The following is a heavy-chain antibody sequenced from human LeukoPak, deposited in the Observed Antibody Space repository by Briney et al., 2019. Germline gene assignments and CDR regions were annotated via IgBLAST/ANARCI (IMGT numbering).Heavy chain of an antibody. CDR2: ITGSGGTT. V-gene: IGHV3-23*01. J-gene: IGHJ2*01. D-gene: IGHD1-26*01. CDR3: AKNFLGSGAFSWYFDL. Sequence: PGGSLRLSCAASGFTFSSYEMNWVRQAPGKGLEWVSSITGSGGTTYVDSVQGRFTNSRDSSKNTLYLQMNSLRAEDSAVYFCAKNFLGSGAFSWYFDLWGRGTLVTVSS. CDR1: GFTFSSYE.